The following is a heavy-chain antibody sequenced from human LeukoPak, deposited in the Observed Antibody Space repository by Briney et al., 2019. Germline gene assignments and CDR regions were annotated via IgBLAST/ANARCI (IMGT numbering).Heavy chain of an antibody. V-gene: IGHV4-59*01. J-gene: IGHJ1*01. D-gene: IGHD6-13*01. CDR3: ARAGYGSTWFQI. CDR1: GDSISDYY. Sequence: SETLSLTCSVSGDSISDYYWSWIRQPPGRGLEWIGSIYYSGSTNYNPSLKSRLTISVDTSKNQFSLKLSSVTTADTAVYFCARAGYGSTWFQIWGQGTLVTVSS. CDR2: IYYSGST.